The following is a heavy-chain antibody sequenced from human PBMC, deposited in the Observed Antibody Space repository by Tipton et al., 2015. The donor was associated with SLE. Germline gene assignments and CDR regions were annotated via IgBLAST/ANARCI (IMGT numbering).Heavy chain of an antibody. D-gene: IGHD3-16*01. Sequence: TLSLTCTVSGDSIRSTTYYWAWIRQPPGKGLEWIGSVYFGGATYDNPSLKSRVAISVDMSKNQFSLRLASVTAADTAMYYCARHMITGGEFDYWGQGTLVTVSS. CDR2: VYFGGAT. J-gene: IGHJ4*02. CDR3: ARHMITGGEFDY. V-gene: IGHV4-39*07. CDR1: GDSIRSTTYY.